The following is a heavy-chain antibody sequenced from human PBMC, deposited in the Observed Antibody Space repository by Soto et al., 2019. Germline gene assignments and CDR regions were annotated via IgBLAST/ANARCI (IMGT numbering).Heavy chain of an antibody. CDR2: IYYSGST. CDR1: GGSISSYY. J-gene: IGHJ4*02. V-gene: IGHV4-59*01. Sequence: PSETLSLTCTVSGGSISSYYWSWIQQPPGKGLEWIGYIYYSGSTNYNPSLKSRVTISVDTSKNQFSLKLSSVTAADTAVYYCARARYCSSTSCYPFDYWGQGTLVTVSS. D-gene: IGHD2-2*01. CDR3: ARARYCSSTSCYPFDY.